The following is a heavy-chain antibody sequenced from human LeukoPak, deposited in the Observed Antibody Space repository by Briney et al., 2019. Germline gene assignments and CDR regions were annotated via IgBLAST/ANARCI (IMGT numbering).Heavy chain of an antibody. V-gene: IGHV4-4*07. CDR1: GGSISSYY. J-gene: IGHJ4*02. Sequence: SETLPLTCTVSGGSISSYYWSWIRQPAGKGLEWIGRIYTSGSTNYNPSLKSRVTMSVDTSKNQFSLKLSSVTAADTAVYYCARDWNGDKITTNDGDYWGQGTLVTVSS. CDR3: ARDWNGDKITTNDGDY. CDR2: IYTSGST. D-gene: IGHD3-3*01.